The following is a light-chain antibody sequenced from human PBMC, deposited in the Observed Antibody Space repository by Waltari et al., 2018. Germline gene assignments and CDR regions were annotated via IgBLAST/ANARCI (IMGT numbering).Light chain of an antibody. V-gene: IGKV2D-29*01. CDR1: QSLLHSDGNTY. Sequence: DIAMTQTPLSLSVTPGQSASISCTSSQSLLHSDGNTYMYWFVQRPGQPPKLLIYEVSNRFSGVSDKFSGSGAATDFTLTINRVEAEDVGIYYCMQSTQTPLTFGGGTKVDIK. CDR2: EVS. J-gene: IGKJ4*01. CDR3: MQSTQTPLT.